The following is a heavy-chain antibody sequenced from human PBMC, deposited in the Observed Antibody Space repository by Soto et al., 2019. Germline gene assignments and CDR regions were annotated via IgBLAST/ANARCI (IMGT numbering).Heavy chain of an antibody. D-gene: IGHD3-9*01. CDR2: IWSDGSQE. V-gene: IGHV3-33*01. CDR1: GFSFSIYG. Sequence: QMQLVESGGGVVQPGGSLRLSCAASGFSFSIYGMHWVRQAPDKGLEWVAVIWSDGSQEYYGESVRGRFTISRDNSINTLYLQMNSLRAEDTAVYYCARGPYFSWNLDVWGRGTLVTVSS. J-gene: IGHJ2*01. CDR3: ARGPYFSWNLDV.